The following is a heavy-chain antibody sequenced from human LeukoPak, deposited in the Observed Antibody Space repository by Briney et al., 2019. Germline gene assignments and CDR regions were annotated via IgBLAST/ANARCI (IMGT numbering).Heavy chain of an antibody. CDR1: GFTVSSNY. CDR2: IYRGGST. J-gene: IGHJ3*02. CDR3: GRGAYGSGSYYIGDAFDM. V-gene: IGHV3-53*04. D-gene: IGHD3-10*01. Sequence: GGSLRLSCAASGFTVSSNYMSWVRQAPGKGLEWVSPIYRGGSTYYADSVEGRFTISRHNSNNTLHLQMNSLRAEDTAVYYCGRGAYGSGSYYIGDAFDMWGQGTMVTVSS.